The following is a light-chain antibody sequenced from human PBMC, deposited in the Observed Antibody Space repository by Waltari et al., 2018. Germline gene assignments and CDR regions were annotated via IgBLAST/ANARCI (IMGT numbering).Light chain of an antibody. Sequence: QSVLTQSPSVSGAPGQRVTISCTGSSFNTGAGYDVHWYQQLPGTAPKVLIYGKTNRPSWVPDRFSGSKSGTSASLAITGLQAEDEADYYCQSYDSSLSAYVFGTGTKVSVL. CDR3: QSYDSSLSAYV. V-gene: IGLV1-40*01. CDR1: SFNTGAGYD. J-gene: IGLJ1*01. CDR2: GKT.